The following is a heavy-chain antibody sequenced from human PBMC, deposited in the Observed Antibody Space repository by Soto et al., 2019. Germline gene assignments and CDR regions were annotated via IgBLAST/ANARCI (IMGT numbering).Heavy chain of an antibody. CDR1: GGTFSSYT. D-gene: IGHD6-6*01. CDR2: IIPILGIA. V-gene: IGHV1-69*02. CDR3: ARKSGYSSSRGYFDY. Sequence: QVQLVQSGAEVKKPGSSVKVSCKASGGTFSSYTISWVRQAPGQGLEWMGRIIPILGIANYAQKCQGRVTITEDKSTSTAYMELSSLRSEDTAVYYCARKSGYSSSRGYFDYWGQGTLVTVSS. J-gene: IGHJ4*02.